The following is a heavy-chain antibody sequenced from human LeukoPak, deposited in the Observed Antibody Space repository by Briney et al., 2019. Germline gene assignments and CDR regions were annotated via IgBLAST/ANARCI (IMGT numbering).Heavy chain of an antibody. D-gene: IGHD3-22*01. Sequence: GGSLRLSCAASGFTFSSYSMNWVRQAPGKGLEWVSYISSSSSTIYYADSVKGRFTISRDNAKNSLYLQMNSLRAEDTAVYYCGRDGPNDGSGYLGAAGVPGYYWGRGTLVTVSS. CDR3: GRDGPNDGSGYLGAAGVPGYY. V-gene: IGHV3-48*04. J-gene: IGHJ4*02. CDR1: GFTFSSYS. CDR2: ISSSSSTI.